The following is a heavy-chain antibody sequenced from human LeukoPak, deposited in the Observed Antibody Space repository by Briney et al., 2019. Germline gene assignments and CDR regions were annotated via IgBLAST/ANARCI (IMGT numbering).Heavy chain of an antibody. Sequence: PGGSLRLSCAASGFTFGDYYMTWIRQAPGKGLEWISNINQNSYTIYYADSVKGRFTISRDNAKNSLYLQMNSLRAEDTAVYYCARVTYDFWSSPTYYMDVWGKGTTVTVSS. D-gene: IGHD3-3*01. CDR3: ARVTYDFWSSPTYYMDV. J-gene: IGHJ6*03. CDR2: INQNSYTI. V-gene: IGHV3-11*04. CDR1: GFTFGDYY.